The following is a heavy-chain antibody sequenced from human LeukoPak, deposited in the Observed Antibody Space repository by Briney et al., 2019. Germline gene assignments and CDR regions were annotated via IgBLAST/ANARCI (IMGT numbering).Heavy chain of an antibody. J-gene: IGHJ4*02. CDR3: ASGGHYVSFDY. Sequence: SETLSLTCTVSGGSISSGSYYWSWIRQPAGKGLEWIGRIYTSGSTNYNPSLKSRVTISVDTSKNQFSLKLSSVTAADTAVYYCASGGHYVSFDYWGQGTLVTVSS. D-gene: IGHD4-17*01. CDR1: GGSISSGSYY. CDR2: IYTSGST. V-gene: IGHV4-61*02.